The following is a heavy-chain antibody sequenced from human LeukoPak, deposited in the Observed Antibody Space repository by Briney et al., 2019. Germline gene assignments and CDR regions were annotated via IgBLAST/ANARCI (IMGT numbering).Heavy chain of an antibody. CDR3: ARLGSSWSLDY. CDR1: GFTFSNYG. D-gene: IGHD6-13*01. V-gene: IGHV3-33*01. Sequence: GGSLRLSCAASGFTFSNYGMHWVRQAPGKGLEWVAVIWYDGSNKYYADSVKGRFTISRDNSKNTVYLQMNSLRAEDTAVYYCARLGSSWSLDYWGQRTLVTVSS. J-gene: IGHJ4*02. CDR2: IWYDGSNK.